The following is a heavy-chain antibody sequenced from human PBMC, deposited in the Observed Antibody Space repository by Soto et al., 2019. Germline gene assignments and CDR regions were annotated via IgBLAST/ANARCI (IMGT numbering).Heavy chain of an antibody. Sequence: EVQLVESGGGLVQPGGSLRLSYAASGFIFSDQYMDWVRQAPGKGLEWVGRTRNKANRYTTEYAASVKGRFTISRDDSKNSLHLQMNSLKTEDTAVYYCATVTQYYYYIDVWGKGTTVTVSS. V-gene: IGHV3-72*01. CDR1: GFIFSDQY. J-gene: IGHJ6*03. D-gene: IGHD1-20*01. CDR2: TRNKANRYTT. CDR3: ATVTQYYYYIDV.